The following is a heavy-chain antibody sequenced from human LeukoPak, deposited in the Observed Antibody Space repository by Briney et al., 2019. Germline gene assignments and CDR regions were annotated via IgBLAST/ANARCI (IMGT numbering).Heavy chain of an antibody. CDR3: AIVTSHPRYFDR. CDR2: VFSGGAT. D-gene: IGHD3-9*01. CDR1: GGSIDISGYY. J-gene: IGHJ4*02. V-gene: IGHV4-61*03. Sequence: SETLSLTCSVSGGSIDISGYYWSWVRQSPGKGLQWIGTVFSGGATSYSPSLVSRVTMSLDKSKSHFSLKLSSVTAADTAIYYCAIVTSHPRYFDRWGQGTLVTVSS.